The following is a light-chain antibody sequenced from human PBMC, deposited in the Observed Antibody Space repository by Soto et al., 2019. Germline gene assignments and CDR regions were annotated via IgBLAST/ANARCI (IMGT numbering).Light chain of an antibody. J-gene: IGKJ2*01. CDR3: QQDYTTPPTT. CDR2: WAS. V-gene: IGKV4-1*01. Sequence: DIVMTQSPDSLAVSLGERATINCKSSQSVLYSSNNKNYLAWYQQKPGQPPKLLIYWASTRESGVPDRFSGSGSGTDFTLTISSLQAEDVAVYYCQQDYTTPPTTFGQGTKLGIK. CDR1: QSVLYSSNNKNY.